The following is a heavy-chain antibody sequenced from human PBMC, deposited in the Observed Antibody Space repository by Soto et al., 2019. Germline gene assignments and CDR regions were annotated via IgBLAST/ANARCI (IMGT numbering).Heavy chain of an antibody. CDR2: IYYSGST. V-gene: IGHV4-31*01. Sequence: QVQLQESGPGLVKPSQTLSLTCTVSGGSISSGGYYWSWIRQHPGKGLEWIGYIYYSGSTYYNPSLKGPVTRSVDTAKIHSARKLSSVTAADTAVYYCARSDCSGGSCYFFYYYGMDVWGQGTTVTVSS. CDR1: GGSISSGGYY. D-gene: IGHD2-15*01. J-gene: IGHJ6*02. CDR3: ARSDCSGGSCYFFYYYGMDV.